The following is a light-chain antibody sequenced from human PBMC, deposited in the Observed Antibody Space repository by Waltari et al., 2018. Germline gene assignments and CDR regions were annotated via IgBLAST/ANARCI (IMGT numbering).Light chain of an antibody. CDR1: SSNIGSKS. CDR2: SNN. CDR3: ATWDDSLNGL. V-gene: IGLV1-44*01. Sequence: SVLTQPPSVSGTPGQRVSISCSGSSSNIGSKSVNWYQQVPGTAPKLLIYSNNQRPSGVPDRCSGPKSGTSASLAISGLQSEDEADYYCATWDDSLNGLFGGGTKLTVL. J-gene: IGLJ2*01.